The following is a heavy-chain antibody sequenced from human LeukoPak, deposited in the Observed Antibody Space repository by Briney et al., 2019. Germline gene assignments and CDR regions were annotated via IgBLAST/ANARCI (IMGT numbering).Heavy chain of an antibody. V-gene: IGHV3-23*01. CDR1: GFTFSSYA. Sequence: PGGSLRLSCAASGFTFSSYAMSWVRQAPGKGLEWVSGISGSGRSTYYADSVKGRFTISRDNSKNTLYLQMNSLRAEDTAIYYCAKAPYSSVWYRGLDYWGQGTLVTVSS. CDR3: AKAPYSSVWYRGLDY. CDR2: ISGSGRST. D-gene: IGHD6-19*01. J-gene: IGHJ4*02.